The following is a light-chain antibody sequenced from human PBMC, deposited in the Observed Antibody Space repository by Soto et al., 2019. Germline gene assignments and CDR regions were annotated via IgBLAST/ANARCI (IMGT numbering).Light chain of an antibody. V-gene: IGKV3-11*01. Sequence: EVVLTQSPATLSLSPGERATLSCRASQSIRNYLAWYQQQPGQAPSLLIYDASNRATGIPARFSGSGSGTDFILTISSLEPEDSGVYYCQQRNDWVTFGGGTKVEIK. J-gene: IGKJ4*01. CDR2: DAS. CDR1: QSIRNY. CDR3: QQRNDWVT.